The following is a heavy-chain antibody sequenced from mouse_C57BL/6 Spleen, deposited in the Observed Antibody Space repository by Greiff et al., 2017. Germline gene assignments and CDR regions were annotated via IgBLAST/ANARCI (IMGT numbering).Heavy chain of an antibody. D-gene: IGHD3-2*02. V-gene: IGHV2-3*01. Sequence: VQLQESGPGLVAPSQSLSITCTVSGFSLTSYGVRWVRQPPGKGLEWLGVIWGDGSPNYHSALIARLSISKENSKSQVFLKLNRLQTYDTATYDCDKQRRLRLSAMDYWGQGTSVTVSS. CDR2: IWGDGSP. CDR1: GFSLTSYG. J-gene: IGHJ4*01. CDR3: DKQRRLRLSAMDY.